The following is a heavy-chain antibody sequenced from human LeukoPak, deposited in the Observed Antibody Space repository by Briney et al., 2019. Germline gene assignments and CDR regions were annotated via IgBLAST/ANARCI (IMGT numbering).Heavy chain of an antibody. CDR2: IRQDGSEK. Sequence: GGSLRLSCAASGFTFTNYWMTWVRQAPGKGLEWVANIRQDGSEKHYVDSVQGRFTISRDNAKNSLYLQMNSLRAEDTAVYYCARGTVEGTSYYFDYWGQGTLVTVSS. J-gene: IGHJ4*02. CDR3: ARGTVEGTSYYFDY. D-gene: IGHD1/OR15-1a*01. CDR1: GFTFTNYW. V-gene: IGHV3-7*01.